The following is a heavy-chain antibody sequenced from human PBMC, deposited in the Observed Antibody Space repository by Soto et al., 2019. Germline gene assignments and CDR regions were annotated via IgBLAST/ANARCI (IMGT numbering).Heavy chain of an antibody. CDR2: INPIGGST. D-gene: IGHD5-12*01. J-gene: IGHJ3*01. CDR3: ARASGYGEAFDV. V-gene: IGHV1-46*03. CDR1: GYTFTNFF. Sequence: GASVKVSCKASGYTFTNFFMHWVRQAPGQGLEWMGIINPIGGSTSYAQKFQVRVTMTTDTSTNTAYMELTSLRSEDTAVYFCARASGYGEAFDVWGQGTMVTVSS.